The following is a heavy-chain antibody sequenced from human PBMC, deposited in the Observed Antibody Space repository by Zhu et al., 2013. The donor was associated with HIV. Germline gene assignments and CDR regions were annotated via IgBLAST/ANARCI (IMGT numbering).Heavy chain of an antibody. J-gene: IGHJ3*02. V-gene: IGHV1-69*01. Sequence: QVQLVQSGAEVKKPGSSVKVSCKAPGGTFSSYAISWVRQAPGQGLEWMGGIIPIFGTANYAQKFQGRVTITADESTSTAYMELSSLRSEDTAVYYCARDKRRDGYNYWDDAFDIWGQGTMVTVSS. CDR2: IIPIFGTA. D-gene: IGHD5-12*01. CDR3: ARDKRRDGYNYWDDAFDI. CDR1: GGTFSSYA.